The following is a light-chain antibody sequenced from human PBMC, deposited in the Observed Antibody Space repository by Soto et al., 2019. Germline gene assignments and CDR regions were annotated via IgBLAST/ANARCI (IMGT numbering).Light chain of an antibody. CDR2: DAS. CDR3: QHYNSYPIT. CDR1: QSIATY. J-gene: IGKJ5*01. Sequence: DIQMPQSPSTLSASVGDRVTITCRASQSIATYLTWYQQKPGKAPKLLIYDASSLKSGVPSRFSGSGSGTEFTLTISSLQPDDFATYYCQHYNSYPITFAQGTRLEI. V-gene: IGKV1-5*01.